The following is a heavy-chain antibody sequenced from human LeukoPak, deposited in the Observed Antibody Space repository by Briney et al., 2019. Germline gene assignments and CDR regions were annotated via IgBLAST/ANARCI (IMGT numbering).Heavy chain of an antibody. CDR1: GGSISSYY. Sequence: SETLSLTCTVSGGSISSYYWSWIRQPAGKGLEWIGRIYTSGSTNYNPSLKSRVTMSVDTSKNQFSLKLSSVTAADTAVYYCASSYYYGSGSYPGSVAWGQGTLVTVSS. V-gene: IGHV4-4*07. CDR2: IYTSGST. D-gene: IGHD3-10*01. CDR3: ASSYYYGSGSYPGSVA. J-gene: IGHJ5*02.